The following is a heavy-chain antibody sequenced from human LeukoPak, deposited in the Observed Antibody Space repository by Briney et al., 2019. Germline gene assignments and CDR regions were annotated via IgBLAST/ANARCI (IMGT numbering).Heavy chain of an antibody. D-gene: IGHD5-18*01. CDR3: ARGRGYSYGYFP. CDR2: INHSGST. Sequence: PSETLSLTCAVYGGSFSGYYWSWIRQPPGKGLEWIGEINHSGSTNYNPSLKSRVTISVDTSKNQFSLKLSPVTAADTAVYYCARGRGYSYGYFPWGQGTLVTVSS. CDR1: GGSFSGYY. J-gene: IGHJ5*02. V-gene: IGHV4-34*01.